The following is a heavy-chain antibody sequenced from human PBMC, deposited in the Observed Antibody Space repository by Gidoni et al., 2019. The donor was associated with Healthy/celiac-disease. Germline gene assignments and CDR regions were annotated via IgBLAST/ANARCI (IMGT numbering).Heavy chain of an antibody. V-gene: IGHV3-48*02. J-gene: IGHJ6*02. CDR3: ARDQAAVAGTYYYGMDV. Sequence: EVQLVESGGGLVQPGGSLRLSCAASGFTFSSYSMNWVRQAPGKGLEWVSYISSSSSTIYYADSVKGRFTISRDNAKNSLYLQMNSLRDEDTAVYYCARDQAAVAGTYYYGMDVWGQGTTVTVSS. CDR1: GFTFSSYS. D-gene: IGHD6-19*01. CDR2: ISSSSSTI.